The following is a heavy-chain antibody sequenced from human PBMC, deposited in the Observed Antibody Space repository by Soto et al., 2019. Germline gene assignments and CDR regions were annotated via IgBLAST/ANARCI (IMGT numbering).Heavy chain of an antibody. CDR3: ARDLAGSTYTSQSYFDS. CDR1: GFTLSSYV. D-gene: IGHD3-10*01. CDR2: IGGGSSTI. J-gene: IGHJ4*02. V-gene: IGHV3-48*02. Sequence: GGSLRLSCVASGFTLSSYVMNWVRQAPGKALEWISYIGGGSSTISYADSVRGRFTVSRDDAENSLYLQMNSLRDEDTAVYYCARDLAGSTYTSQSYFDSWGQGTQVTVSS.